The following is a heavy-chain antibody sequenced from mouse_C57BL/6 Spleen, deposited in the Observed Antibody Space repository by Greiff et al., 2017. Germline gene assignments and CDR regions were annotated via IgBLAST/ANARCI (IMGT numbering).Heavy chain of an antibody. D-gene: IGHD1-1*01. CDR3: ASPHYYGSSSYWYFDV. CDR1: GYTFTDYY. J-gene: IGHJ1*03. CDR2: INPNNGGT. Sequence: EVQLQQSGPELVKPGASVKISCKASGYTFTDYYMNWVKQSHGKSLEWIGDINPNNGGTSYNQKFKGKATLTVDKSSSTAYMELRSLTSEDSAVYYCASPHYYGSSSYWYFDVWGTGTTVTVSS. V-gene: IGHV1-26*01.